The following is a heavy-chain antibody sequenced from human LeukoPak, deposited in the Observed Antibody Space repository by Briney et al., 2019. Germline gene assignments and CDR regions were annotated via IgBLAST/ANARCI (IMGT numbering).Heavy chain of an antibody. CDR3: AKHSSRWYRQSGGFDP. V-gene: IGHV3-23*01. CDR2: ISGSGGST. J-gene: IGHJ5*02. CDR1: GFTFSSHA. D-gene: IGHD6-13*01. Sequence: PGGTLRLSCTASGFTFSSHAMSWVRQAPGKGLEWVSGISGSGGSTYYADSVKGRFTISRDDSKNTLYLQMHSLRAEDTAVYYCAKHSSRWYRQSGGFDPWGQGTLVTVSS.